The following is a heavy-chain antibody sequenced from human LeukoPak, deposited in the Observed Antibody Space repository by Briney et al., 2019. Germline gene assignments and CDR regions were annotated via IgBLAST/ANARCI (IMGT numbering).Heavy chain of an antibody. Sequence: SETLSITCAVYGGSFSGYYWSWIRQPPGKGLEWIGEINHSGSTNYNPSLKSRVTISVDTSKNQFSLKLSSVTAADTAVYYCASRITMVRGVPKTNDYWGQGTLVTVSS. CDR3: ASRITMVRGVPKTNDY. CDR1: GGSFSGYY. CDR2: INHSGST. V-gene: IGHV4-34*01. D-gene: IGHD3-10*01. J-gene: IGHJ4*02.